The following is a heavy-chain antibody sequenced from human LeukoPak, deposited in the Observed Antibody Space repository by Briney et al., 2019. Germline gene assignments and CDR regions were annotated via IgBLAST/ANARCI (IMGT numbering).Heavy chain of an antibody. V-gene: IGHV3-48*01. CDR1: DFTFTSYS. CDR3: ASLDSAVVNKN. Sequence: PGGSLRLSCAASDFTFTSYSMNWVRQAPGKGLEWVSYISSHSSTIYYADSVKGRFTISRDNAKNSLYLQMNSLRAEDTAVYYCASLDSAVVNKNWGQGTLVTVSS. D-gene: IGHD6-19*01. J-gene: IGHJ4*02. CDR2: ISSHSSTI.